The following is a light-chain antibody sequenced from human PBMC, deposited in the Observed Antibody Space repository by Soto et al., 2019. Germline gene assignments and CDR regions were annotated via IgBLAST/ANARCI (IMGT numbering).Light chain of an antibody. Sequence: DVQMTQSPSTLSASVRDRVTITCRASQSIDSWLAWYQQKPGKAPKLLIYKAPSLESGVPSRFSGSGSGTEFTLTVSSLQPDDFATYYCQQYHYFPYTFGQGTNLEIK. CDR2: KAP. J-gene: IGKJ2*01. CDR3: QQYHYFPYT. CDR1: QSIDSW. V-gene: IGKV1-5*03.